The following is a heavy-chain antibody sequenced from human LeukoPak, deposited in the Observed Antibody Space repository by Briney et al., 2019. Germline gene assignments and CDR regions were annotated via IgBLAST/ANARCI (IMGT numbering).Heavy chain of an antibody. CDR2: IYYSGST. CDR3: ARGVGQQLANWFDP. Sequence: SETLSLTCTVSGGSISSSSYYWGWIRQPPGKGLEWIGSIYYSGSTYYNPSLKSRVTISVDTSKNQFSLKLSSVTAADTAVYYCARGVGQQLANWFDPWGQGTLVTVSS. D-gene: IGHD6-13*01. J-gene: IGHJ5*02. CDR1: GGSISSSSYY. V-gene: IGHV4-39*07.